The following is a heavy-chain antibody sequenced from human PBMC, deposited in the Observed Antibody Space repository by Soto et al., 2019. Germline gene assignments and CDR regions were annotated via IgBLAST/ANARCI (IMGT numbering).Heavy chain of an antibody. CDR2: MNPNSGNT. CDR3: ARVMLRGHSDY. CDR1: GDAFTNNV. Sequence: ASVKVSCKTSGDAFTNNVINWLRQAPGQGLEWMGWMNPNSGNTGYAQKFQGRVTLTRNTSTRTAYIDLSSLSSDDTAVYYCARVMLRGHSDYWGQGTLVTVSS. J-gene: IGHJ4*02. V-gene: IGHV1-8*01. D-gene: IGHD1-26*01.